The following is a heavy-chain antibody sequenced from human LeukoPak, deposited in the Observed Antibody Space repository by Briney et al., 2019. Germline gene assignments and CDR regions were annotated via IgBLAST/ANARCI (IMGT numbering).Heavy chain of an antibody. CDR1: GGSFSGYY. D-gene: IGHD1-26*01. V-gene: IGHV4-34*01. CDR2: INHSGST. J-gene: IGHJ4*02. Sequence: SETLSLTCAVYGGSFSGYYWSWIRQPPGKGLEWIGEINHSGSTNYNPSLKSRVTISVDTSKSQFSLKLSSVTAADTAVYYCAIRSYRLDYWGQGTLVTVSS. CDR3: AIRSYRLDY.